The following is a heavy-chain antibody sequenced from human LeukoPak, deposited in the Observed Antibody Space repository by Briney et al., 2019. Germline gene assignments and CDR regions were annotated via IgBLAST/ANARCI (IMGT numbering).Heavy chain of an antibody. D-gene: IGHD3-16*02. V-gene: IGHV4-59*01. CDR1: GGSISSYY. Sequence: KPSETLSLTCTVSGGSISSYYWSWIRQPPGKGLEWIGYIYYSGSTNYNPSLKSRVTISVDTSKNQFSLKLSSVTAADTAVYYCARGWYYDYVWGSYRYPDALDIWGQGTMVTVSS. J-gene: IGHJ3*02. CDR2: IYYSGST. CDR3: ARGWYYDYVWGSYRYPDALDI.